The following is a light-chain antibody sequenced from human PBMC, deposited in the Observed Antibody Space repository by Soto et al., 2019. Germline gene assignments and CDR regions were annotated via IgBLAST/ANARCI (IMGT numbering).Light chain of an antibody. CDR2: DVS. J-gene: IGLJ1*01. Sequence: QSVLTQPRSVSGSPGQSVTISCTGTSSDVGGYNYVSWYQQHPGRAPKVMIYDVSKRPSGVPDRFSGSKSGNTASLTISGLKAEDEADYYCCSYAGSYTYVFGTGTKV. V-gene: IGLV2-11*01. CDR3: CSYAGSYTYV. CDR1: SSDVGGYNY.